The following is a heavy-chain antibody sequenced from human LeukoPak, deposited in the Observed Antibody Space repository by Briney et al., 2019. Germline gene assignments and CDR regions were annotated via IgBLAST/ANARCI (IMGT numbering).Heavy chain of an antibody. D-gene: IGHD6-6*01. V-gene: IGHV4-31*03. Sequence: PSQTLSLTCTVSGGSISSGSYYWSWIRQHPGKGLEWIGYIYYSGSTYYNPSLKSRVAISVDTSKNQFSLKLSSVTAADTAVYYCARGRKCSSADYWGQGTLVTVSS. J-gene: IGHJ4*02. CDR3: ARGRKCSSADY. CDR2: IYYSGST. CDR1: GGSISSGSYY.